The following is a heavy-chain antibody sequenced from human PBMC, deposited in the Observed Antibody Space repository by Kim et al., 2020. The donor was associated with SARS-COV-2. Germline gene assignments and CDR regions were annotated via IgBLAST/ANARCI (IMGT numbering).Heavy chain of an antibody. V-gene: IGHV4-34*01. CDR3: ARGILKWPYYYYMDV. CDR2: INHSGST. D-gene: IGHD2-15*01. Sequence: SETLSLTCAVYGGSFSGYYWSWIRQPPGKGLEWIGEINHSGSTNYNPSLKSRVTISVDTSKNQFSLKLSSVTAADTAVYYCARGILKWPYYYYMDVWGKGTTVTVSS. CDR1: GGSFSGYY. J-gene: IGHJ6*03.